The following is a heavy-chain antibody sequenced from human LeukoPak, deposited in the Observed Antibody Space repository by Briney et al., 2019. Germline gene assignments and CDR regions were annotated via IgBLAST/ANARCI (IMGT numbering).Heavy chain of an antibody. V-gene: IGHV4-34*01. CDR1: GGSFSGYY. CDR3: ARGYGFGYTVTTYYYYGMDV. J-gene: IGHJ6*02. D-gene: IGHD4-17*01. CDR2: INHSGST. Sequence: SETLSLTCAVYGGSFSGYYWSWIRQPPGKGLEWIGEINHSGSTNYNPSLKSRVTISVDTSKNQLSLKLSSVTAADTAVYYCARGYGFGYTVTTYYYYGMDVWGQGTTVTVSS.